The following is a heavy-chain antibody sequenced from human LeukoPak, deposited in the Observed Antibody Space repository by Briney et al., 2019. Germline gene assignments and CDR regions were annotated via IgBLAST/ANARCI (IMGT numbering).Heavy chain of an antibody. V-gene: IGHV3-48*04. J-gene: IGHJ4*02. CDR3: AILGYCSSTSCPEPDY. Sequence: PGGSLRLSCAASGFTVSSYSMNWVRQAPGKGLEWVSYISSSSSIIYYADSVKGRFTISRDNAKNSLYLQMNSLRAEDTAVYYCAILGYCSSTSCPEPDYWGQGTLVTVSS. D-gene: IGHD2-2*01. CDR2: ISSSSSII. CDR1: GFTVSSYS.